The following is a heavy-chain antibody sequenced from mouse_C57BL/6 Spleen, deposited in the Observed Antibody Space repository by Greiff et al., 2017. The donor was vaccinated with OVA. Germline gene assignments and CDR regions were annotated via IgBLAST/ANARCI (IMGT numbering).Heavy chain of an antibody. CDR2: IDPSDSET. V-gene: IGHV1-52*01. CDR1: GYTFTSYW. CDR3: ARGGYDYVNYYAMDY. D-gene: IGHD2-14*01. Sequence: QVQLKQPGAELVRPGSSVKLSCKASGYTFTSYWMHWVKQRPIQGLEWIGNIDPSDSETHYNQKFKDKATLTVDKSSSTAYMQLSSLTSEDSAVYYCARGGYDYVNYYAMDYWGQGTSVTVSS. J-gene: IGHJ4*01.